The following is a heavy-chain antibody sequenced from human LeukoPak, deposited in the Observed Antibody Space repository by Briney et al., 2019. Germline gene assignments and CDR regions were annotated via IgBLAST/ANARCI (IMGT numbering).Heavy chain of an antibody. D-gene: IGHD1-14*01. CDR2: ITSSGSHV. Sequence: GGSLRLSCAASGFTFSDYNMNWVRQAPGKGLEWVSSITSSGSHVYYADSVRGRFTISRDNAKNSLYLQMNSLRAEDTAVYYCAKTSDYWGQGTLVTVSS. V-gene: IGHV3-21*01. J-gene: IGHJ4*02. CDR3: AKTSDY. CDR1: GFTFSDYN.